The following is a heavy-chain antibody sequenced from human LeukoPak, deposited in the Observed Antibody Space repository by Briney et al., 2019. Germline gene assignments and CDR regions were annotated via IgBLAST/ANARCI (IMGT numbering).Heavy chain of an antibody. Sequence: PSETLSLTCTVSGGSISSSSYYWGWIRQPPGKGLEWIGSIYSSGSTYYNPSLKSRVTISVDTSKNQFSLKLSSVTAADTAVYYCARDKVPHLFDYWGQGTLVTVSS. CDR1: GGSISSSSYY. J-gene: IGHJ4*02. CDR2: IYSSGST. D-gene: IGHD2-2*01. V-gene: IGHV4-39*02. CDR3: ARDKVPHLFDY.